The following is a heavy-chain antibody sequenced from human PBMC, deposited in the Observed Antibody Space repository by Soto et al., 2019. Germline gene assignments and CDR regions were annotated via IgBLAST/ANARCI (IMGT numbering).Heavy chain of an antibody. CDR1: GYDFSSYG. CDR3: VRDPQRNDY. CDR2: ISASNGNR. Sequence: QVQLVQSGAEVKKPGASVKVSCKASGYDFSSYGISWVRQAPGQGLEWMGWISASNGNRDYAQQFQGRVTMTSDTSRTTAYMELRSVRSDDTAVYYCVRDPQRNDYWGQGTLVNVSS. V-gene: IGHV1-18*04. J-gene: IGHJ4*02. D-gene: IGHD2-2*01.